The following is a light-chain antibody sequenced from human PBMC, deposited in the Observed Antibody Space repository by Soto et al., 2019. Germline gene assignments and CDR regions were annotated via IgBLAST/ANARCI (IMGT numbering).Light chain of an antibody. J-gene: IGKJ1*01. CDR2: GAS. V-gene: IGKV3-20*01. Sequence: EFVLTQSPGTLSLSPGERATLSCRASQTVRNNYLAWYQQKPGQAPRLLIYGASSRATGIPDRFSGSGSGTDFTLTISRLEPEDFAVYYCHHYGNSPQTFGQGTKVDIK. CDR3: HHYGNSPQT. CDR1: QTVRNNY.